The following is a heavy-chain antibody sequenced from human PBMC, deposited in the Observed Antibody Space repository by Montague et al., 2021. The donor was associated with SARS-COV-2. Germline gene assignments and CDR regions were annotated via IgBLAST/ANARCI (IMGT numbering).Heavy chain of an antibody. D-gene: IGHD4-11*01. CDR3: AESRRLGSSNPFEY. Sequence: TLSLTCTVYGDSISSGGYFWNWIRQHPEKGLEYIGYISYSGSTDYNPSFRSRVSISMDTSENQFSLKMNSVTAADTAVYYCAESRRLGSSNPFEYWGQGVLVTVSS. CDR2: ISYSGST. CDR1: GDSISSGGYF. J-gene: IGHJ4*02. V-gene: IGHV4-31*03.